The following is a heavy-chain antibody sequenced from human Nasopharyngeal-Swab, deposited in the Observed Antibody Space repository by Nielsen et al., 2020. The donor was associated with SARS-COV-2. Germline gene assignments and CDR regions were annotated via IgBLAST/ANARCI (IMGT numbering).Heavy chain of an antibody. V-gene: IGHV3-73*01. D-gene: IGHD4/OR15-4a*01. J-gene: IGHJ4*02. CDR3: TTDYYFDY. CDR2: IGGKAHNYAT. CDR1: GFVFSGSA. Sequence: GESLKISCAASGFVFSGSAIHWVRQASGKGLEWVGRIGGKAHNYATTYAASVKGRFTISRDDSKNTAFLQMDSLNTEDTALYYCTTDYYFDYWGQGTLVTVSS.